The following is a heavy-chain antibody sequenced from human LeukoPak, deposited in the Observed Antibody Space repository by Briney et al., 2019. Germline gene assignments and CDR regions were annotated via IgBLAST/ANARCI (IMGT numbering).Heavy chain of an antibody. Sequence: SETLSLTCTVSGGSISNYYWSWIRQSPGKGLEWIGYIYYSGSTKYNPSLKSRVTISIDTSKNQFSLRLNSVTAADTAVYYCVRDRELNYWGQGTLVTVSS. J-gene: IGHJ4*02. CDR2: IYYSGST. D-gene: IGHD1-7*01. CDR1: GGSISNYY. CDR3: VRDRELNY. V-gene: IGHV4-59*01.